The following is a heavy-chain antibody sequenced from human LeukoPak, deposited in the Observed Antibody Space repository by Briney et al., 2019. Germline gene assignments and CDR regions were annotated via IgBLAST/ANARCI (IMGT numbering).Heavy chain of an antibody. CDR1: GGSISSSSYY. V-gene: IGHV4-39*07. D-gene: IGHD1-7*01. CDR2: IYYSGST. J-gene: IGHJ5*02. CDR3: ATLTETQLSP. Sequence: SETLSLTCTVSGGSISSSSYYWGWIRQPPGKGLEWIGSIYYSGSTYYNPSLKSRVTISVDTSKNQFSLKLSSVTAADTAVYYCATLTETQLSPFGQGTLVTVSS.